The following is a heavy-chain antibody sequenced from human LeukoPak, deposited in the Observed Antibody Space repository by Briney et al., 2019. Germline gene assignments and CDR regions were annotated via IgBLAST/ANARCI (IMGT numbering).Heavy chain of an antibody. CDR3: AKEGTYNNFWSGYFH. Sequence: GRSLRLSCAASGFTFSSYGMHWVRQAPGKGLEWVAVISYDGSNKYYADSVKGRFTISRDNSKNTLYLQMNSLRAEDTALYYCAKEGTYNNFWSGYFHWGQGALVTVSS. CDR1: GFTFSSYG. CDR2: ISYDGSNK. V-gene: IGHV3-30*18. J-gene: IGHJ4*02. D-gene: IGHD3-3*01.